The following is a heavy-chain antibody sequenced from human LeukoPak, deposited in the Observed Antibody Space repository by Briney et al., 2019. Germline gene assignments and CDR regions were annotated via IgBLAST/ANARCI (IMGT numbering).Heavy chain of an antibody. Sequence: ASVKVSCKASGGTFSSYAISWVRQAPGQGLEWMGRIIPILGIANYAQKFQGRVTITADKSTSTAYMELSSLRSEDTAVYYCARVQXHKNWFDPWGQGTLVTVSX. CDR2: IIPILGIA. V-gene: IGHV1-69*04. CDR1: GGTFSSYA. CDR3: ARVQXHKNWFDP. J-gene: IGHJ5*02.